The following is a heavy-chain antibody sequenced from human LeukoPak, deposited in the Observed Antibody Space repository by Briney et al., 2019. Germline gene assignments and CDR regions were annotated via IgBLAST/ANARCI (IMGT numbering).Heavy chain of an antibody. CDR1: ESTFSKFW. Sequence: GGSLRLSCAASESTFSKFWMHWVRQAPGKGLVWVSGINRDGSTTTYADSVKGRFTVSRDNAKNTLYLQMNSLRAEDTAVYYCAKEADRGGWYVDYWGQGSLVTVSS. CDR2: INRDGSTT. V-gene: IGHV3-74*03. J-gene: IGHJ4*01. D-gene: IGHD5-24*01. CDR3: AKEADRGGWYVDY.